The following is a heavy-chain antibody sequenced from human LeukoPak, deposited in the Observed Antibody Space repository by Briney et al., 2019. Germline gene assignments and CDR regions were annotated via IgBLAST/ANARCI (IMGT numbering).Heavy chain of an antibody. CDR2: ISGSGGST. CDR3: ASPQYSGSSQSGAFDI. Sequence: LPGGSLRLSCAASGFTFSSYAMSWVRQAPGKGLEWVSAISGSGGSTYYADSVKGRFTISRDNSKNTLYLQMNSLRAEDTAVYYCASPQYSGSSQSGAFDIWGQGTMVTVSS. CDR1: GFTFSSYA. V-gene: IGHV3-23*01. D-gene: IGHD1-26*01. J-gene: IGHJ3*02.